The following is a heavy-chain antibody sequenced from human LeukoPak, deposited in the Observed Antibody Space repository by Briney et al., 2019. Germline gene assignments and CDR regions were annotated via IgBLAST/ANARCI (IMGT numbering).Heavy chain of an antibody. Sequence: PSETLSLTCAVYGGSFSGYYWSWIRQPPGKGLEWIGEINHSGSTNYNPSLKSRVTISVDTSKNQFSLKLSSVTAADTAVYYCARDRITIFGVVIMGFDYWGQGTLVTVSS. CDR1: GGSFSGYY. CDR2: INHSGST. V-gene: IGHV4-34*01. J-gene: IGHJ4*02. CDR3: ARDRITIFGVVIMGFDY. D-gene: IGHD3-3*01.